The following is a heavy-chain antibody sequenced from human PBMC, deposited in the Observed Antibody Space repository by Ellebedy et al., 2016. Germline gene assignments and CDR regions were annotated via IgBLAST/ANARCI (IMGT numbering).Heavy chain of an antibody. CDR3: ARDEGDGVMEY. D-gene: IGHD2-8*01. V-gene: IGHV3-30*03. CDR2: ISYDGSNK. J-gene: IGHJ4*02. CDR1: GFTFSSYG. Sequence: GESLKISCAASGFTFSSYGMHWVRQAPGKGLEWVAVISYDGSNKYYADSVKGRFTISRDNSENTVYLQMNSLRDEDTAVYYCARDEGDGVMEYWGRGTLVIVSS.